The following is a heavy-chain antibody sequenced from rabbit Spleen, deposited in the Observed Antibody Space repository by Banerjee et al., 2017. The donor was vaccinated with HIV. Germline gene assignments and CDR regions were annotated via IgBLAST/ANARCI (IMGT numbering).Heavy chain of an antibody. CDR1: GVSFSGSHY. CDR3: ARLGHADYPYAYGLKL. Sequence: VESGGGLVKPGASLTLTCKASGVSFSGSHYMCWVRQAPGKGLEWIACIYAGGSGTTYYASWAKGRFTISKTSSTTVTLQMTSLTAADTATYFCARLGHADYPYAYGLKLWGQGTLVTVS. D-gene: IGHD6-1*01. J-gene: IGHJ3*01. CDR2: IYAGGSGTT. V-gene: IGHV1S40*01.